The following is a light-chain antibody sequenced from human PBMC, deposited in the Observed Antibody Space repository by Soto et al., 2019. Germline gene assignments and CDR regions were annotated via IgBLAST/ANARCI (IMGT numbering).Light chain of an antibody. CDR3: QQYNNWPS. CDR1: ENVNGH. CDR2: EAS. V-gene: IGKV1-5*03. J-gene: IGKJ1*01. Sequence: IQMTQSPNTLSASVGDSVAVTCRASENVNGHLAWYQQKPGKAPKLLIYEASILESGVPSRFSGSGFGTEFTLTINGLLPVDFVTYYCQQYNNWPSFGQGTKV.